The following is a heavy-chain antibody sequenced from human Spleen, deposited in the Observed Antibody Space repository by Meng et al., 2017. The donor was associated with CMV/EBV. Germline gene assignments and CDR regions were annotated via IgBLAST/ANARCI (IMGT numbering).Heavy chain of an antibody. CDR1: GSVTSSNSW. V-gene: IGHV4-61*01. J-gene: IGHJ4*02. CDR2: IYASGST. CDR3: ARRYSGDDDSDDDFDY. Sequence: GSVTSSNSWWTWIRQPPGKGLEWIGYIYASGSTDHNPSLRSRVTIALDTSKRQFSLKLSSVTAADTAVYYCARRYSGDDDSDDDFDYWGQGALVTVSS. D-gene: IGHD5-12*01.